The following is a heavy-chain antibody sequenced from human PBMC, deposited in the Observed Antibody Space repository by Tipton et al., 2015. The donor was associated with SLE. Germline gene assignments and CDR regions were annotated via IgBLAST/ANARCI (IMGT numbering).Heavy chain of an antibody. J-gene: IGHJ4*02. V-gene: IGHV4-39*07. CDR1: GGSISSSSYY. CDR2: IYYSGST. D-gene: IGHD2-2*01. CDR3: ARVVPASHFDY. Sequence: TLSLTCTVSGGSISSSSYYWGWIRQPPGKGLEWIGSIYYSGSTYYNPSLKSRVTISRDTSGKQVSLKLSFVTAADTAVYYCARVVPASHFDYWGQGTLVTVSS.